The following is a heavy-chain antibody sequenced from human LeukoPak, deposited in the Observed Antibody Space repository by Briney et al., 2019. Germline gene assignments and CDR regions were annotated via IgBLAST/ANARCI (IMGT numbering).Heavy chain of an antibody. Sequence: ASVKVSCKASGGTFSSYAISWVRQAPGQGLEWMGWINPNNGGTNYAQKFQGRVTMTRDTSISTAYMELSRLRSDDTAVYYCARAPYYDDGYFQHWGQGTLVTVSS. CDR3: ARAPYYDDGYFQH. J-gene: IGHJ1*01. CDR2: INPNNGGT. CDR1: GGTFSSYA. V-gene: IGHV1-2*02. D-gene: IGHD3-22*01.